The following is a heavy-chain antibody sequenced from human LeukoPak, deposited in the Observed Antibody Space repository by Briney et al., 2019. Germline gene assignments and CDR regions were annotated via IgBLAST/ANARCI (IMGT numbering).Heavy chain of an antibody. CDR2: INHSGST. V-gene: IGHV4-34*01. J-gene: IGHJ4*02. Sequence: SETLSLTCAVYGGSFSGYYWSWIRQPPGKGLEWIGEINHSGSTNYNPSLKSRVTISVDTSKNQFSLKLSSVTAADTAVYYCARPNYSSGWYGYWGQGTLVTVSS. D-gene: IGHD6-19*01. CDR1: GGSFSGYY. CDR3: ARPNYSSGWYGY.